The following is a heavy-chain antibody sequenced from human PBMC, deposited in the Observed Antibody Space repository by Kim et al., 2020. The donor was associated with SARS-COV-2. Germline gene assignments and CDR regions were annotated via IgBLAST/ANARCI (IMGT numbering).Heavy chain of an antibody. J-gene: IGHJ4*02. V-gene: IGHV4-39*01. CDR1: GGSISSSSYY. CDR3: ARHVPRGFDY. Sequence: SETLSLTCTVSGGSISSSSYYWGWIRQPPGKGLEWIGSIYYSGSTYYNPSLKSRVTISVDTSKNQFSLKLSSVTAADTAVYYCARHVPRGFDYWGQGTLVTVSS. CDR2: IYYSGST.